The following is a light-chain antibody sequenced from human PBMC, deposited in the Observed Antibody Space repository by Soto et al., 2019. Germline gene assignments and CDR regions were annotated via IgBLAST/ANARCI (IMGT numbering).Light chain of an antibody. J-gene: IGKJ1*01. CDR3: QHCGSSRT. CDR1: QSVSSD. CDR2: DAY. V-gene: IGKV3-20*01. Sequence: EILMTQSPATLSVSPGERATLSCRASQSVSSDLAWYQQKPGQAPRLLMYDAYNRATGIPDRFSGSGSGTEFTLTISRLEPEDFAVYYCQHCGSSRTFGQGTKVDI.